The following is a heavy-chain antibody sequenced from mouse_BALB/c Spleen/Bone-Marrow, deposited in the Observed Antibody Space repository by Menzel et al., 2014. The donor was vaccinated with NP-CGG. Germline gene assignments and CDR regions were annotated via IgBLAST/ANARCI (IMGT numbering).Heavy chain of an antibody. CDR2: ISSSGIT. V-gene: IGHV3-2*02. D-gene: IGHD3-1*01. Sequence: VQLQQSGPGLVKPSQSLSLTCTVTGYSITSHYAWNWIRQFPGNKLEWMGYISSSGITSYNPSLKGRISITRDISKNHFFLQLNSVTTEDTATYFCARSGNFFDYWGQGTTLTVSS. J-gene: IGHJ2*01. CDR1: GYSITSHYA. CDR3: ARSGNFFDY.